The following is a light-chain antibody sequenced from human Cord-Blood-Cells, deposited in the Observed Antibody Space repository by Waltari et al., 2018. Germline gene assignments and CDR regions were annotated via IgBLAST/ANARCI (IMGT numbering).Light chain of an antibody. CDR3: SSYTSSSTYVV. V-gene: IGLV2-14*01. J-gene: IGLJ2*01. CDR1: SSDVGGYNY. Sequence: QSALTQPASVSGSPGPSITISCTGTSSDVGGYNYVSCYQQHPGKAPKLMIYDVSNRPSGVSNRFSGSKSGNTASLTISGLQAEDEADYYCSSYTSSSTYVVFGGGTKLTVL. CDR2: DVS.